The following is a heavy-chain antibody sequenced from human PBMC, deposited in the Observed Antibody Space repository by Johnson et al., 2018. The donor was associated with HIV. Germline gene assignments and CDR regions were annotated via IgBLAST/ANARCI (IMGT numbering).Heavy chain of an antibody. CDR2: IYSGGST. Sequence: DVQLVESGGGLIQPGGSLRLSCAASGFTVSSNYMSWVRQAPGKGLEWVSVIYSGGSTYYADSVKGRFTNSRDNSKNTLYLEMDSLRAEDTAVYYCARVPGIAVAAGGAFYIWGQGTMVTVSS. V-gene: IGHV3-53*01. CDR3: ARVPGIAVAAGGAFYI. J-gene: IGHJ3*02. D-gene: IGHD6-19*01. CDR1: GFTVSSNY.